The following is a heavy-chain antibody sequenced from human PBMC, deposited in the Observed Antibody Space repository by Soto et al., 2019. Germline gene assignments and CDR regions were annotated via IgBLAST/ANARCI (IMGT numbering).Heavy chain of an antibody. D-gene: IGHD3-22*01. CDR2: MNPNSGNT. CDR1: GYTFTSYD. CDR3: ARADYYDRSGYLLPCGY. Sequence: QVQLVQSGAEVKKPGASVKVSCKASGYTFTSYDINWVRQATGQGLEWMGWMNPNSGNTGYAQKFQGRXTXTWXTSISTAYMELSSLRSEDTAVYYCARADYYDRSGYLLPCGYWGQGTLVTVSS. V-gene: IGHV1-8*01. J-gene: IGHJ4*02.